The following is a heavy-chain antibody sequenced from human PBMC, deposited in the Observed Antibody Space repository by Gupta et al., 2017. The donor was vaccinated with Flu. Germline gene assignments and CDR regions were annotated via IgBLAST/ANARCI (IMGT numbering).Heavy chain of an antibody. CDR1: GASFSGYY. Sequence: QVQLQQWGAGLLKPSETLSLTCAVYGASFSGYYWSWIRQPPGKGLEWIGEINHSGSTNYNPSLKSRVTISVDTSKNQFSLKLSSVTAADTAVYYCAYSNFRVVNKYYYYYYGMDVWGQGTTVTVSS. CDR2: INHSGST. J-gene: IGHJ6*02. V-gene: IGHV4-34*01. CDR3: AYSNFRVVNKYYYYYYGMDV. D-gene: IGHD2-15*01.